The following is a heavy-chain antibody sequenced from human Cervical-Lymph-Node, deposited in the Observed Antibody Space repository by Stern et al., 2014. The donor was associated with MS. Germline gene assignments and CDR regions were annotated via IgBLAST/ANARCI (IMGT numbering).Heavy chain of an antibody. V-gene: IGHV1-2*04. J-gene: IGHJ4*02. CDR1: GYTFTGYY. Sequence: VQLVESGAEVKKPGASVKVSCKASGYTFTGYYMHWVRQAPGQGVEWMGWINPNSGGTNYAQKFQGWVTMTRDTSISTAYMELSRLRSDDTAVYYCARQTLSGSSDFDYWGQGTLVTVSS. CDR2: INPNSGGT. D-gene: IGHD6-25*01. CDR3: ARQTLSGSSDFDY.